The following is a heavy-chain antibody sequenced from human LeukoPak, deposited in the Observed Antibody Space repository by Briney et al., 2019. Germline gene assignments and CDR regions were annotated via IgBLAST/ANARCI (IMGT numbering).Heavy chain of an antibody. CDR2: IRYDGSNK. D-gene: IGHD3-3*01. J-gene: IGHJ4*02. CDR1: GFTFSSYG. Sequence: GGSLRLSRAASGFTFSSYGMHWVRQAPGKGLEWVAFIRYDGSNKYYADSVKGRFTISRDNSKNTLYLQMNSLRAEDTAVYYCVKDYDFWSGYYGYWGQGTLVTVSS. V-gene: IGHV3-30*02. CDR3: VKDYDFWSGYYGY.